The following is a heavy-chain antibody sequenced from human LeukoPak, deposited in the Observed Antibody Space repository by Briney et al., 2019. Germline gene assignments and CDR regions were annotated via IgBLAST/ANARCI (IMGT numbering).Heavy chain of an antibody. D-gene: IGHD3-10*01. CDR2: INHSGST. CDR3: ARHKGRWFGELPGWFDP. J-gene: IGHJ5*02. V-gene: IGHV4-34*01. Sequence: SETLSLTCAVYGGSFSGYYWSWIRQPPGKGLEWIGEINHSGSTNYNPSLKSRVTISVDTSKNQFSLKLSSVTAADTAVYYCARHKGRWFGELPGWFDPWGQGTLVTVSS. CDR1: GGSFSGYY.